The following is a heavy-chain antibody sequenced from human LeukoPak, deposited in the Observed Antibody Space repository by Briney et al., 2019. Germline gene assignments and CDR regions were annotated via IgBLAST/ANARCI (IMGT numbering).Heavy chain of an antibody. Sequence: SETLSLTCTVSGGSISSSSYYWGWIRQPPGKGLERIGSIYYSGSTYYNPSLKSRVTISVDMSKNQFSLKLSSVTAADTAVYYCARHSPRYSSSWYVPESGFDPWGQGTLVTVSS. J-gene: IGHJ5*02. D-gene: IGHD6-13*01. CDR3: ARHSPRYSSSWYVPESGFDP. CDR2: IYYSGST. V-gene: IGHV4-39*01. CDR1: GGSISSSSYY.